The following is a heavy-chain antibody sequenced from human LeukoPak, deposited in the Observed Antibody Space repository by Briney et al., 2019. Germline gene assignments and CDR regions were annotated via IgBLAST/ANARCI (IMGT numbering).Heavy chain of an antibody. CDR3: ARLVGATRLFDY. CDR2: IYYSGST. Sequence: PSETLSLTCTVSGGSISSYYWSWIRQPPGEGLEWIGYIYYSGSTNYNPSLKSRVTISVDTSKNQFSLKLSSVTAADTAVYYCARLVGATRLFDYWGQGTLVTVSS. D-gene: IGHD1-26*01. CDR1: GGSISSYY. J-gene: IGHJ4*02. V-gene: IGHV4-59*01.